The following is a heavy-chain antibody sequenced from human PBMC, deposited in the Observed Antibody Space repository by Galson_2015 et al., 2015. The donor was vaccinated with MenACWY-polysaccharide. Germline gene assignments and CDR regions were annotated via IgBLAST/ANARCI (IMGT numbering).Heavy chain of an antibody. V-gene: IGHV3-7*01. J-gene: IGHJ4*02. CDR3: ARDNWDDY. D-gene: IGHD7-27*01. CDR2: IKQDGSAE. Sequence: LRLSCAASGFTFSNYWMSWVRQAPGKGLEWVANIKQDGSAEYYVDSVRGRFTISRDNPKNSVYLQMSSLRAEDTAVYYCARDNWDDYWGQGTLVTVSS. CDR1: GFTFSNYW.